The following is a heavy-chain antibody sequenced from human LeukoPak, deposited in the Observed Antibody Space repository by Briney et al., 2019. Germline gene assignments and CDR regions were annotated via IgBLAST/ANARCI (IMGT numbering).Heavy chain of an antibody. Sequence: SETLSLTCTVSSYSISRGYYWGWIRQPPGKGLEWIGNIYHSGNTYYKPSLKSRVTISVDTSKNQFSLKLSSVTAADTAVYYCARRPGYYDYVWGSYRSGHYFDYWGQGTLVTVSS. D-gene: IGHD3-16*02. CDR3: ARRPGYYDYVWGSYRSGHYFDY. CDR1: SYSISRGYY. J-gene: IGHJ4*02. V-gene: IGHV4-38-2*02. CDR2: IYHSGNT.